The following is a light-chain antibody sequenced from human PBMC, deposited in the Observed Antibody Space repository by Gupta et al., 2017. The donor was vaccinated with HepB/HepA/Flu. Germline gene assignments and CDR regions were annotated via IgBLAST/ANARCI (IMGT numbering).Light chain of an antibody. J-gene: IGKJ4*01. V-gene: IGKV3-11*01. CDR3: QQRHAWRLT. CDR1: QSVKNY. Sequence: EIVLTQSPATLSLSPGERATLSCRASQSVKNYLTWYQQKPGQAPRLLIYDVSNRATGIPARFSGSGSETDFTLTISSLEPEDFAVYYCQQRHAWRLTFGGGTKVEIK. CDR2: DVS.